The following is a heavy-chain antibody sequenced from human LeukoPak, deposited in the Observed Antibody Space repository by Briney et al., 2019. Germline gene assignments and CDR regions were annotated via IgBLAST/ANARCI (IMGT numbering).Heavy chain of an antibody. CDR3: AKDLGNYYYYYYMDV. CDR2: ISGDGGST. V-gene: IGHV3-43*02. CDR1: GYSISSGYY. Sequence: ETLSLTCTVSGYSISSGYYWGWIRQPPGKGLEWVSLISGDGGSTYYADSVKGRFTISRDNSKNSLYLQMNSLRTEDTALYYCAKDLGNYYYYYYMDVWGKGTTVTVSS. J-gene: IGHJ6*03. D-gene: IGHD1-26*01.